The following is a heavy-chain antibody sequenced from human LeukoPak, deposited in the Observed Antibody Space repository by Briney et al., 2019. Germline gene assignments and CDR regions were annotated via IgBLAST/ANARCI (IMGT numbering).Heavy chain of an antibody. D-gene: IGHD6-19*01. J-gene: IGHJ4*02. V-gene: IGHV3-30-3*01. CDR1: GFTFSSYA. CDR3: ARDVAVKQWLVLPDY. Sequence: GRSLRLSCAASGFTFSSYAMHWVRQAPGKGLEWVAVISYDGSNKYYADSVKGRFTISRDNSKNTLYLQMNSLRAEDTAVYYCARDVAVKQWLVLPDYWGQGTLVTVSS. CDR2: ISYDGSNK.